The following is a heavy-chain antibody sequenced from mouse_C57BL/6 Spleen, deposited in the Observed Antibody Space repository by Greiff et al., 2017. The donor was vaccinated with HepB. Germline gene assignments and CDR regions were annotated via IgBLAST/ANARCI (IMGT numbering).Heavy chain of an antibody. CDR1: GYAFSSYW. D-gene: IGHD4-1*01. V-gene: IGHV1-80*01. J-gene: IGHJ3*01. CDR2: IYPGDGDT. Sequence: QVQLQQSGAELVKPGASVKISCKASGYAFSSYWLNWVKQRPGKGLEWIGQIYPGDGDTNYNGKFKGKATLTADKSSSTAYMQLSSLTSEDSAVYFCASTGTGGAWFAYWGQGTLVTVSA. CDR3: ASTGTGGAWFAY.